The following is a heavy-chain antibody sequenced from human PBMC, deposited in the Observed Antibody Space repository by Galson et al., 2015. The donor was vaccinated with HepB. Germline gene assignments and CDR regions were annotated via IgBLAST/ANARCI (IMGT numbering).Heavy chain of an antibody. J-gene: IGHJ4*02. D-gene: IGHD3-3*01. V-gene: IGHV1-69*13. CDR3: ARGFSGEPSLQYFFF. CDR1: GGDFNSHT. Sequence: SVKVSCKASGGDFNSHTINWMRQAPGQGLEWIGGITPMFGRANYAQKFQGRVMITADDSTSTAYMEVRSLRTEDTAMYYCARGFSGEPSLQYFFFWGQGTLVTVS. CDR2: ITPMFGRA.